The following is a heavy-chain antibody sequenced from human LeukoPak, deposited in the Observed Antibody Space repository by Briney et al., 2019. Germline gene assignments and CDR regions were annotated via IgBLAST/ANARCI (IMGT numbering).Heavy chain of an antibody. D-gene: IGHD1-26*01. CDR3: AATNYYYYYGMDG. V-gene: IGHV4-4*02. CDR2: IYHSGST. Sequence: KASETLSLTCAVSGGSISSSNWWSWVRQPPGKGLEWIGEIYHSGSTNYNPSLKSRVTISVDKSKNQFSLKLSSVTAADTAVYYCAATNYYYYYGMDGWGQGTTVTVSS. J-gene: IGHJ6*02. CDR1: GGSISSSNW.